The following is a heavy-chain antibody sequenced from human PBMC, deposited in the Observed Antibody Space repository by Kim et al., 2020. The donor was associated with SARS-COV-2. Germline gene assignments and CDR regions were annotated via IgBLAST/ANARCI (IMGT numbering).Heavy chain of an antibody. J-gene: IGHJ4*02. V-gene: IGHV4-39*01. CDR1: GVSISSSSYY. CDR3: ARHSTGWSLAY. Sequence: SETLSLTCTVSGVSISSSSYYWGWIRQPPRKGLEWIGTIFYGGSTYYNPSLKSRVTISVDTSKNHFSLKLSSVTAADTAVYHCARHSTGWSLAYWGQGTLVTVSS. D-gene: IGHD6-19*01. CDR2: IFYGGST.